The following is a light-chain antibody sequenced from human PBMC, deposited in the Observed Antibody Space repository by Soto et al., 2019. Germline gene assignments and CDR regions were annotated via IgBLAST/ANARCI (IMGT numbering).Light chain of an antibody. Sequence: IMMPQSPLSLPVTLGQPASISCRSSLSLVHIDGYTYLNWFQQRPGQSPRRLIYGVSNRDSGVPDRFSGSGAGTDFSLSISSVEADDVGVYYCMQGISFTFGQGTRVEIK. CDR2: GVS. CDR1: LSLVHIDGYTY. CDR3: MQGISFT. J-gene: IGKJ1*01. V-gene: IGKV2-30*02.